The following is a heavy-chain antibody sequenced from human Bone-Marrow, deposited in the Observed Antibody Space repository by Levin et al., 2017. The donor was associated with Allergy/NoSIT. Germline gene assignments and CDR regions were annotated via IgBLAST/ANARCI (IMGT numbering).Heavy chain of an antibody. CDR1: GFIFSSYA. Sequence: SCTASGFIFSSYAMSWVRQAPGKGLEWVSGTSSSGGSTYYADSVKGRFTISRDNSKNTMFLQMNSLRVEDTAVYYCAKAPGLVVAAAADYWGQGTLLTVSS. CDR2: TSSSGGST. D-gene: IGHD2-15*01. V-gene: IGHV3-23*01. CDR3: AKAPGLVVAAAADY. J-gene: IGHJ4*02.